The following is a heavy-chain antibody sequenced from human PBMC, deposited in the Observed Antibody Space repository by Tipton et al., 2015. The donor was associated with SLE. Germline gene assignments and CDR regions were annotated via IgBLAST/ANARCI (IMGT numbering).Heavy chain of an antibody. Sequence: GSLRLSCAASGFTFSRYAMSWVRQAPGKGLEWVSTISGTGDSTYYADSVKGRFTISRDNSKNTLYLQMNSLRAEDTAVYYCAKKAGGNGYDYDYWGQGTLVTVSS. J-gene: IGHJ4*02. CDR1: GFTFSRYA. CDR2: ISGTGDST. V-gene: IGHV3-23*01. CDR3: AKKAGGNGYDYDY. D-gene: IGHD5-12*01.